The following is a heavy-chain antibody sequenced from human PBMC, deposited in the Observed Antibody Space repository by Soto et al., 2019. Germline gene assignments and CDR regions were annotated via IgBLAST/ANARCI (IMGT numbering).Heavy chain of an antibody. Sequence: SETLSLTCVVSGTSISSTYWWTWVRQAPGKGLEWIGEIYHSGTTNYNPSLKSRVTISVDSSKNQFSLKLSSVTAADTAVYYCANSHAGAHITAAVHWGQGTLVTVSS. J-gene: IGHJ4*02. CDR1: GTSISSTYW. CDR2: IYHSGTT. V-gene: IGHV4-4*02. CDR3: ANSHAGAHITAAVH. D-gene: IGHD6-13*01.